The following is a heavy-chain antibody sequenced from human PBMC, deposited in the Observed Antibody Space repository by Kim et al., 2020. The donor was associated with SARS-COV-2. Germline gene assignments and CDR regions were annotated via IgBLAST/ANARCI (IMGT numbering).Heavy chain of an antibody. D-gene: IGHD2-21*02. CDR1: GFTFSSYA. Sequence: GGSLRLSCAASGFTFSSYAMHWVRQAPGKGLEWVAVISYDGSNKDYADSVQGRFTISRDNSKNTLYLQMNSLRAEDTAVYYCARDMGSIGGDQSYFYYHGMDGWGQGTTVTVSS. J-gene: IGHJ6*02. CDR3: ARDMGSIGGDQSYFYYHGMDG. V-gene: IGHV3-30*04. CDR2: ISYDGSNK.